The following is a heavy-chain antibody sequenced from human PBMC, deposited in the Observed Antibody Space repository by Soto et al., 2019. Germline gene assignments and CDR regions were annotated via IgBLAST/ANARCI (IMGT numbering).Heavy chain of an antibody. J-gene: IGHJ4*02. D-gene: IGHD4-17*01. CDR1: GASISSGQYY. V-gene: IGHV4-31*03. CDR2: VHNSGST. CDR3: ARERIDDSGGNSRRFFDC. Sequence: QVQLQESGPGLVKPSQTLSLTCTVSGASISSGQYYWGWIRQGPGKGLEYIGYVHNSGSTYYNPSLKSRLSISLVTSKNQLSLTLNSVTAADTAVYYCARERIDDSGGNSRRFFDCWGQGTLVTVSS.